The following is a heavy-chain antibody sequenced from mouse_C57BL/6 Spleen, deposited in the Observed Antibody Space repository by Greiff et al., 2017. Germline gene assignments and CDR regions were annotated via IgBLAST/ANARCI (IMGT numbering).Heavy chain of an antibody. D-gene: IGHD2-3*01. CDR3: ARSDGYYAWFAY. CDR1: GYAFSSYW. V-gene: IGHV1-80*01. Sequence: QVQLKQSGAELVKPGASVKISCKASGYAFSSYWMNWVKQRPGKGLEWIGQIYPGDGDTNYNGKFKGKATLTADKSSSTAYMQLSSLTPEDSAVYFCARSDGYYAWFAYWGQGTLVTVSA. CDR2: IYPGDGDT. J-gene: IGHJ3*01.